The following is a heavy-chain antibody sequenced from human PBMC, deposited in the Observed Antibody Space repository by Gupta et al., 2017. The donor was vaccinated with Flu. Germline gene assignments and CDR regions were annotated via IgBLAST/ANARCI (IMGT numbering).Heavy chain of an antibody. V-gene: IGHV3-30*03. CDR3: ARDQREFCSGGDCYPQIFDF. J-gene: IGHJ5*01. D-gene: IGHD2-15*01. CDR2: ISYDGSYK. Sequence: QVQLVESGGGVVQPGRSLRLSCAASGFIFSYYGVHWVRQAPGKGLEWVAVISYDGSYKHYGDSVKGRFTISRDNSQNTLFLQMNSLRGEDTAVYYCARDQREFCSGGDCYPQIFDFWGQGSLVTVSP. CDR1: GFIFSYYG.